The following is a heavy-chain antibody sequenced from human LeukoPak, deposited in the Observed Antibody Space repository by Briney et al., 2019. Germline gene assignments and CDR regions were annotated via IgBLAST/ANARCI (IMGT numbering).Heavy chain of an antibody. Sequence: PGRSLRLSCAASGFTFSSYAMHWVRQAPGKGLEWVAVISYDGSNKYYADSVKGRFTIFRDNSKNTLYLQMNSLRAEDTAVYYCAKDLGITMIVGGYFDYWGQGTLVTVSS. CDR2: ISYDGSNK. D-gene: IGHD3-22*01. CDR1: GFTFSSYA. CDR3: AKDLGITMIVGGYFDY. J-gene: IGHJ4*02. V-gene: IGHV3-30*04.